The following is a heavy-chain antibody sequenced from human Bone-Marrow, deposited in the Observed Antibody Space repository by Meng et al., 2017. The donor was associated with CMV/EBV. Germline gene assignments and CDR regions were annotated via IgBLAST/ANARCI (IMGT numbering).Heavy chain of an antibody. CDR1: GGSISSYY. Sequence: SETLSLTCTVSGGSISSYYWSWIRQPPGKGLEWIGYIYYSGSTNYNPSLKSRVTISVDTSKNQFSLKLSSVTAADTAVYYCARVESLGRSTQQSRPKSLDVWGQGTTVTVSS. CDR2: IYYSGST. J-gene: IGHJ6*02. D-gene: IGHD3-3*01. CDR3: ARVESLGRSTQQSRPKSLDV. V-gene: IGHV4-59*01.